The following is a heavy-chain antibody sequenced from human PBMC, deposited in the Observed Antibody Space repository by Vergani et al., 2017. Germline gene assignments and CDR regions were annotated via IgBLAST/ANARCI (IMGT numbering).Heavy chain of an antibody. D-gene: IGHD2-8*01. CDR1: GFTFSGSA. CDR3: ARGLWDCTHIRCSPPSY. V-gene: IGHV3-73*01. J-gene: IGHJ4*02. Sequence: VQLEESGGGLVQPGGSLKLSCAVSGFTFSGSAMHWVRQASGKGLEWVGRIRSKANSYATAYAASVKGRFTISRDDSKNTAYLQMNSLRAEDTAMYFCARGLWDCTHIRCSPPSYWGQGTQVTVSS. CDR2: IRSKANSYAT.